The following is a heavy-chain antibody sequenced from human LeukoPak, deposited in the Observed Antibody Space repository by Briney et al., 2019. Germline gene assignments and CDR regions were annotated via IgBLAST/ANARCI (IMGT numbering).Heavy chain of an antibody. J-gene: IGHJ4*02. V-gene: IGHV4-59*08. D-gene: IGHD3-9*01. CDR2: IYYSGTT. CDR1: GASISGYY. Sequence: SETLSLTCTVSGASISGYYCSWVRQPPAQGLEWIGYIYYSGTTTYNPPLKRRVTMSVDTSKSQFSLRLSSVTAADTAVYYCARHAPAHFDFLWGQGTLVTVSS. CDR3: ARHAPAHFDFL.